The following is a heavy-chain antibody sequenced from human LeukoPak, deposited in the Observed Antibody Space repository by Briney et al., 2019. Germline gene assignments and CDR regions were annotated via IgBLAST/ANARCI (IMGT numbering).Heavy chain of an antibody. D-gene: IGHD2-21*02. CDR3: AKVLRSFVVVTDIHMDV. V-gene: IGHV3-30*02. Sequence: GGSLRLSCAASGFTFRSYGMQWVRQAPGKGLEWVAFIRYDGINKHYADSVKGRFTISRDNSKNTLYLQMNRLRAEDTAVYYCAKVLRSFVVVTDIHMDVWGKGTTVTISS. CDR1: GFTFRSYG. CDR2: IRYDGINK. J-gene: IGHJ6*03.